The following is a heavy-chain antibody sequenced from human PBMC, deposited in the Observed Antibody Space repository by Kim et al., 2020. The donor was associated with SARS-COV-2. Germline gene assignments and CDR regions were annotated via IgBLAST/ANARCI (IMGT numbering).Heavy chain of an antibody. J-gene: IGHJ5*02. Sequence: ASVKVSCKASGYTFTGYYMHWVRQAPGQGLEWMGRINPNSGGTNYAQKFQGRVTMTRDTSISTAYMELSRLRSDDTAVYYCAKLRDSIAVDRNWFDPWGQGTLVTVSS. V-gene: IGHV1-2*06. CDR3: AKLRDSIAVDRNWFDP. CDR1: GYTFTGYY. D-gene: IGHD6-19*01. CDR2: INPNSGGT.